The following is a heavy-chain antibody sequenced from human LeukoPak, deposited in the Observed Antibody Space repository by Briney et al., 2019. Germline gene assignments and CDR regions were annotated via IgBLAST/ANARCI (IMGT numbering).Heavy chain of an antibody. Sequence: SETLSLTCTVSGGSISSYYWNWIRQPPGKGPEWIGYVFYSGSTNYNPSLKSRVTISVDTSKNQFSLKLSSVTAADTAVYFCASYGGKGAYFDYWGQGILVTVSS. CDR2: VFYSGST. CDR1: GGSISSYY. CDR3: ASYGGKGAYFDY. D-gene: IGHD4-23*01. V-gene: IGHV4-59*01. J-gene: IGHJ4*02.